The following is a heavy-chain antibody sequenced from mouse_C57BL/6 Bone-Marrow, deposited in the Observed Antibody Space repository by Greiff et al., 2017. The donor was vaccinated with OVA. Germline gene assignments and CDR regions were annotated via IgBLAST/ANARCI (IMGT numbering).Heavy chain of an antibody. Sequence: VKVVESGPGLVAPSQSLSITCTVSGFSLTSYAISWVRQPPGKGLEWLGVIWTGGGTNYNSALKSRLSISKDNSKSQVFLKMNSLQTDDSARYYCARIDYAWFAYWGQGTLVTVSA. D-gene: IGHD2-4*01. CDR2: IWTGGGT. CDR1: GFSLTSYA. V-gene: IGHV2-9-1*01. CDR3: ARIDYAWFAY. J-gene: IGHJ3*01.